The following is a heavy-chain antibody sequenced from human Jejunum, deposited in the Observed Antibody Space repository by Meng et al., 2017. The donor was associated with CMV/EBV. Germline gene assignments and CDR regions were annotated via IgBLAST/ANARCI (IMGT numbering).Heavy chain of an antibody. J-gene: IGHJ6*02. CDR2: ISFSGGVA. CDR1: SNYA. V-gene: IGHV3-23*01. Sequence: SNYAVTRARQPPGRGRERGASISFSGGVAQYAASVKARFTITGDMYKSTLYLQMNTLRAEDAAVYYCAKDQSARRFLGGGLDVWGQGTTVTVSS. CDR3: AKDQSARRFLGGGLDV. D-gene: IGHD3-3*01.